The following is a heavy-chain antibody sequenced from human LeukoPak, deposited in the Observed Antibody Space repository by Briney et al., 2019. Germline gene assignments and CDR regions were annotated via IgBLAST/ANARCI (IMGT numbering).Heavy chain of an antibody. D-gene: IGHD3-22*01. CDR3: ARGDRGSGYSHAFDI. CDR1: GFTFTTYG. Sequence: GGSLRLSCAASGFTFTTYGMHWVRQAPGKGLEWVAFIRYDGSNKYYADSVKGRFTISRDNSKNTLYLQMNTLRAEDTAVYYCARGDRGSGYSHAFDIWGQGTMVTVSS. J-gene: IGHJ3*02. V-gene: IGHV3-30*02. CDR2: IRYDGSNK.